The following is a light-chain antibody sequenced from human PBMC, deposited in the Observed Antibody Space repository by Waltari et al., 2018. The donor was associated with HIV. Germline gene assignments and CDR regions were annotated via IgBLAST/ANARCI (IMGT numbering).Light chain of an antibody. V-gene: IGKV1-5*03. CDR2: KAS. CDR1: QSISSW. CDR3: QQYNSYPWT. J-gene: IGKJ1*01. Sequence: DIHLTQSPSTLSASVGDRVTITCRASQSISSWLAWYQQKPEKAPKLLIYKASSLESGVPSRFSGSGSGTEFTLTISSLQPDDFATYYCQQYNSYPWTFGQGTKGEIK.